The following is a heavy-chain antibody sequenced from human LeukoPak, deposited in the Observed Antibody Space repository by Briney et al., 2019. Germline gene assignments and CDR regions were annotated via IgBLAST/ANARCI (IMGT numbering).Heavy chain of an antibody. D-gene: IGHD3-16*01. CDR3: AGDARVQKWRGEDTLRYYYYMDV. J-gene: IGHJ6*03. Sequence: SETLSLTCAVSGASISGSGYYWGWIRQPPGKGLEWIGNIYNSGGTKYNPSLKSRVTISVDTSKNQFSLKLSSVTAADTAIYYCAGDARVQKWRGEDTLRYYYYMDVWGKGTTVTVSS. CDR2: IYNSGGT. V-gene: IGHV4-39*07. CDR1: GASISGSGYY.